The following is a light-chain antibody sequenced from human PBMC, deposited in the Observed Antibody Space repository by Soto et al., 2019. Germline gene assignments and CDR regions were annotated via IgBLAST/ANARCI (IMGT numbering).Light chain of an antibody. CDR2: EVS. CDR1: SSDVGGYNY. Sequence: QSALTQPPSASGSPGQSVTISCTGTSSDVGGYNYVSWYQQHPGKAPKLMIYEVSKRPSGVPDRFSGSKSGNTASLTVSGLQAEDEADYYCSSQAFINKLVFGGGTKLTVL. J-gene: IGLJ2*01. V-gene: IGLV2-8*01. CDR3: SSQAFINKLV.